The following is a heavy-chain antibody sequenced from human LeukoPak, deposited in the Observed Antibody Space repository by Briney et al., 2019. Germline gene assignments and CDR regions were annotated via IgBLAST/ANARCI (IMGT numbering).Heavy chain of an antibody. J-gene: IGHJ5*02. V-gene: IGHV4-59*01. CDR3: ASSYDYENWFDP. Sequence: SETLSLTCTVSGGSISSYYWSWIRQPPGKGLEWIGYIYYSGSTNYNPSLKSRVTISVDTSKNQFSLKLSSVTAADTAVYYCASSYDYENWFDPWGQGTLVTVSS. CDR1: GGSISSYY. CDR2: IYYSGST. D-gene: IGHD4-17*01.